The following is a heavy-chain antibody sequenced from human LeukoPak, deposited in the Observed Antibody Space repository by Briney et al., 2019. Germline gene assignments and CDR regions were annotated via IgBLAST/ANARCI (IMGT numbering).Heavy chain of an antibody. Sequence: PGGSLRLSCAASGFTFSRYSMNWVRQAPGKGLEWVAVISYDGSNKYYADSVKGRFTISRDNSKNTLYLQMNSLRAEDTAVYYCASFHGYSYGYDYWGQGTLVTVSS. J-gene: IGHJ4*02. CDR2: ISYDGSNK. V-gene: IGHV3-30*03. D-gene: IGHD5-18*01. CDR1: GFTFSRYS. CDR3: ASFHGYSYGYDY.